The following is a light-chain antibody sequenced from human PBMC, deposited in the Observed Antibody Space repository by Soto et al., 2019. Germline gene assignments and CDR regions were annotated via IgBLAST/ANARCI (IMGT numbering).Light chain of an antibody. CDR3: AAWDDNLSTYV. V-gene: IGLV1-47*02. CDR2: SNN. CDR1: SSSIGTNF. Sequence: QSVLTRPPSASGTPGQRVSISCSGYSSSIGTNFVYWYQQLPGTAPKVLIHSNNQRPSGVPDRFSGSKSGTSASLAISGLRSEDEADYYCAAWDDNLSTYVFGSGTKLTVL. J-gene: IGLJ1*01.